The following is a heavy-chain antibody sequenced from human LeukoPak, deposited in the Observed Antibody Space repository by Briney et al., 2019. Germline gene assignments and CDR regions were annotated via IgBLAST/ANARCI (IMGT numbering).Heavy chain of an antibody. CDR3: ARAAYYDILTGYSENIFDY. D-gene: IGHD3-9*01. CDR2: INPNSGGT. CDR1: GYTFTGYY. V-gene: IGHV1-2*02. Sequence: GASVKVSCKASGYTFTGYYVHWVRQAPGQGLEWMGWINPNSGGTNYAQKFQGRVTMTRDTSISTAYMELSRLRSDDTAVYYCARAAYYDILTGYSENIFDYWGQGTLVTVSS. J-gene: IGHJ4*02.